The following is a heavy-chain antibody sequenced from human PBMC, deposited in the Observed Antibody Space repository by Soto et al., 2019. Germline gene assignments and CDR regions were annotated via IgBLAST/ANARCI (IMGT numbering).Heavy chain of an antibody. CDR3: ASGYSGYGSLDPDDAFDI. J-gene: IGHJ3*02. Sequence: SETLSLTCTVSGGSISSGDYYWSWIRQPPGKGLEWIGYIYYSGSTYYNPSLKSRVTISVDTSKNQFSLKLSSVTAADTAVYYCASGYSGYGSLDPDDAFDIWGQGTMVTVSS. V-gene: IGHV4-30-4*01. D-gene: IGHD5-12*01. CDR1: GGSISSGDYY. CDR2: IYYSGST.